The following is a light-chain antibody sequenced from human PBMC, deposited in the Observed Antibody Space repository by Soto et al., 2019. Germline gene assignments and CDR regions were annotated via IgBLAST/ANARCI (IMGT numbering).Light chain of an antibody. CDR2: KAS. Sequence: DIQMTQSPSTLSASVGDRVTITCRASQTISSWLAWYQQKAGKAPKRLIYKASSLESGVPSRFSGSGSGTEFTLTISSLQPDDFATYYCQQYDSYSTFGQGTKLEIK. V-gene: IGKV1-5*03. CDR3: QQYDSYST. J-gene: IGKJ2*01. CDR1: QTISSW.